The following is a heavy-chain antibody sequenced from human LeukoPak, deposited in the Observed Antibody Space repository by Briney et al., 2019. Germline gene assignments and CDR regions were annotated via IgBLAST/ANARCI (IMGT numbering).Heavy chain of an antibody. CDR2: ISGSGGST. V-gene: IGHV3-23*01. CDR1: GFTFSSYA. Sequence: PGGSLRLSCAASGFTFSSYAMSWVRQPQGKGLEWDSAISGSGGSTYYADSVKGRFTISRDNSKNTLYLQMNSLRAEDTAVYYCASDITMVRGVFFQHWGQGTLVTVSS. J-gene: IGHJ1*01. CDR3: ASDITMVRGVFFQH. D-gene: IGHD3-10*01.